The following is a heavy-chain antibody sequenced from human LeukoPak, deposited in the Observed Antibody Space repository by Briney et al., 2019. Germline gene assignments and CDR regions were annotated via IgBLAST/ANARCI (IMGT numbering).Heavy chain of an antibody. D-gene: IGHD4-17*01. J-gene: IGHJ3*02. CDR1: GFTLSSYW. Sequence: PGGSLRPSCAASGFTLSSYWMQWVRQAPGKGLLWVSRLNSDGSRTNYADSVKGRFTISRDNAKNTLYLQMNSLSAEDTAVYYCTLSSFGDHKGFDDFDIWGQGTMVTVSS. CDR3: TLSSFGDHKGFDDFDI. V-gene: IGHV3-74*01. CDR2: LNSDGSRT.